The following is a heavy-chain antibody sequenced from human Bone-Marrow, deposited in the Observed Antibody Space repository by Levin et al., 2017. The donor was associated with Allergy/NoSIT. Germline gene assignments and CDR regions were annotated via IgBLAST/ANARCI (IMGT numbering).Heavy chain of an antibody. D-gene: IGHD3-22*01. J-gene: IGHJ3*02. Sequence: GGSLRLSCAASGFIFSSYTINWLRQAPGRGLQWVSSINSRSKYIYYSDSVKGRFTISRDNAKNSLYLHMNSLRAEDTALYYCACSYSDDSDFYDAFDIWGQGTLVTVSS. CDR1: GFIFSSYT. CDR2: INSRSKYI. V-gene: IGHV3-21*04. CDR3: ACSYSDDSDFYDAFDI.